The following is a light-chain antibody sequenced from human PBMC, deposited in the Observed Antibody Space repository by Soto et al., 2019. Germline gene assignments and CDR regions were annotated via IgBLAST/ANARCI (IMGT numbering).Light chain of an antibody. V-gene: IGLV2-23*03. Sequence: QSALTQPASVSGSPGQSTTISCTGTSSDVGSYNLVSWYQQHPGKAPKLMIYEGSKRPSGVSNRFSGSKSDNTASLTISGLQAEDEADYYCCSYAGSSTFSYVFGTGTKVTV. CDR3: CSYAGSSTFSYV. CDR2: EGS. CDR1: SSDVGSYNL. J-gene: IGLJ1*01.